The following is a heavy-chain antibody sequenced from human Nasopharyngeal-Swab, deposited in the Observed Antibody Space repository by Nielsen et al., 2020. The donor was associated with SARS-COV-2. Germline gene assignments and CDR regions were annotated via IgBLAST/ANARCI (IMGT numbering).Heavy chain of an antibody. CDR2: IGDKDHNYAT. CDR3: TTDFYFDY. J-gene: IGHJ4*02. CDR1: GFVFSASA. V-gene: IGHV3-73*01. Sequence: KISCATSGFVFSASAMHWVRQASGKGLEWVGRIGDKDHNYATTYGASVKGRFTIPRDDSKNTAFLQLDSLKTEDTALYYCTTDFYFDYWGQGTLVTVSS.